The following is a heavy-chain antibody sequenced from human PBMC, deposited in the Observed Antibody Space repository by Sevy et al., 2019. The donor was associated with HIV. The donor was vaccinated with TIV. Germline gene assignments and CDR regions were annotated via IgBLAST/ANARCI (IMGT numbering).Heavy chain of an antibody. CDR2: ISSNGDNA. J-gene: IGHJ4*02. CDR1: GFTFRTYA. Sequence: GGSLRLSCAASGFTFRTYALHWVRQAPGRGLEWVALISSNGDNAFYANSVRGRLTVSRDNSMNTLSLQMSSLTAEDTAVYYCARGPEWELTSFLSHWGQGTLVTVSS. D-gene: IGHD1-26*01. V-gene: IGHV3-30-3*01. CDR3: ARGPEWELTSFLSH.